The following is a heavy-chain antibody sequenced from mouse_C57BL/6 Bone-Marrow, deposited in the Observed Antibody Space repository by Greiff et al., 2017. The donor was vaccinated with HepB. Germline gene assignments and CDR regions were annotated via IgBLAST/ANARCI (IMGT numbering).Heavy chain of an antibody. D-gene: IGHD3-2*02. Sequence: QVQLQQPGAELVRPGTSVKLSCKASGYTFTSYWMHWVKQRPGQGLEWIGVIDPSDSYTNYNQKFKGKATLTVDTSSSTAYMQLSSLTSEDSAVYYCANLRLGFAYWGQGTLVTVSA. J-gene: IGHJ3*01. CDR1: GYTFTSYW. V-gene: IGHV1-59*01. CDR2: IDPSDSYT. CDR3: ANLRLGFAY.